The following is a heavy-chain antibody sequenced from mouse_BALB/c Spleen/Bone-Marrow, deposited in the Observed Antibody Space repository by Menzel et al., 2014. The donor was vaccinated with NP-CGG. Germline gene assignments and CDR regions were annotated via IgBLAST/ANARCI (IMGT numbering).Heavy chain of an antibody. CDR1: GFNIKDTY. CDR3: ARDYDYFFDY. J-gene: IGHJ2*01. Sequence: EVKLVESGAELVKPGASVKLSCTASGFNIKDTYMHWVKQRPEQGLEWIGRIDPANGNTKYDPNFQGKATITADTSSNTAYLQLSSLTSEDTAVYYCARDYDYFFDYWGQGTTLTVSS. V-gene: IGHV14-3*02. D-gene: IGHD2-4*01. CDR2: IDPANGNT.